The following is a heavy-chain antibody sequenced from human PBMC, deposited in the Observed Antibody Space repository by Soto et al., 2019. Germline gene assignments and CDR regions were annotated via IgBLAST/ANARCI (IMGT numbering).Heavy chain of an antibody. CDR2: IWYDGSNK. CDR1: GFTFSTYG. CDR3: ARGAGELNY. V-gene: IGHV3-33*01. D-gene: IGHD3-10*01. Sequence: QVQLVESGGGVVQPGRSLRLSCAASGFTFSTYGMHWVRQAPGKGLEWVAVIWYDGSNKYYADSVKGRFTISRDNSKNTLHLQMNSRRAEDTAVYYCARGAGELNYWGQGTLVIVSS. J-gene: IGHJ4*02.